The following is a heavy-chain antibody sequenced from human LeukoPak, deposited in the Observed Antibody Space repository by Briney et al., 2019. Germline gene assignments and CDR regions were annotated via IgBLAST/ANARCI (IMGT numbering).Heavy chain of an antibody. V-gene: IGHV3-23*01. D-gene: IGHD2-15*01. CDR3: ARETCSGGSCYPYCFDY. J-gene: IGHJ4*02. CDR1: GFTFSSYP. CDR2: ISGSGSST. Sequence: GGSLRLSCAASGFTFSSYPMTWVRQAPGKGLEWVSTISGSGSSTYYADSVKGRFTTSRDNSKNTLYLQMNSLRTEDTALYYCARETCSGGSCYPYCFDYWGQGTLVTVSS.